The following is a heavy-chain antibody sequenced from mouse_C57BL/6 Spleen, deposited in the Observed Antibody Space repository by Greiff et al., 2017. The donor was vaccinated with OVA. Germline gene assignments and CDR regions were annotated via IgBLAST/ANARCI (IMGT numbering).Heavy chain of an antibody. V-gene: IGHV1-61*01. D-gene: IGHD3-2*02. Sequence: QVQLQQPGAELVRPGSSVKLSCKASGYTFTSYWMDWVKQRPGQGLEWIGNIYPSDSETHYNQKFKDKATLTVDKPSSTAYMQLSSLTSEDSAVYYCARGTAQATFDYWGQGTTLTVSS. CDR1: GYTFTSYW. CDR3: ARGTAQATFDY. J-gene: IGHJ2*01. CDR2: IYPSDSET.